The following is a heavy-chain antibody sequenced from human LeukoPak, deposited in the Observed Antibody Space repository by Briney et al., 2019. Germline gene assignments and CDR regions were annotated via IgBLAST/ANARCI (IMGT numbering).Heavy chain of an antibody. Sequence: GGSLRLSCAVSGFTVSSNYMSWVRQAPGKGLEWVGRIRTKSDGETVDYAAPVKGRFTIPRDDSKNTLFLQMNSLKTEDTAVYYCATPALGRRLYYYDYWGQGTLVTVSP. D-gene: IGHD3-16*01. CDR3: ATPALGRRLYYYDY. V-gene: IGHV3-15*01. CDR2: IRTKSDGETV. J-gene: IGHJ4*02. CDR1: GFTVSSNY.